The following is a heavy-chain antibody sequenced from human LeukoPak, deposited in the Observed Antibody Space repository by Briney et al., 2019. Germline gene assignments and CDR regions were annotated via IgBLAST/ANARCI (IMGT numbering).Heavy chain of an antibody. CDR1: GFTFSSYE. Sequence: GGSLRLSCAASGFTFSSYEMNWVRQAPGKGLEWVSYISSSGSTIYYADSVKGRFTISRDNAKNSLYLQMNSLRAEDTAVYYCARESRLGTIFGVVIPYYGMDVWGQGTLVTVSS. D-gene: IGHD3-3*01. CDR3: ARESRLGTIFGVVIPYYGMDV. CDR2: ISSSGSTI. J-gene: IGHJ6*02. V-gene: IGHV3-48*03.